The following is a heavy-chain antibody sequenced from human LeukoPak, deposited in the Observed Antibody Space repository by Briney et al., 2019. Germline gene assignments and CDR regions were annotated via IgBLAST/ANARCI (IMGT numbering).Heavy chain of an antibody. CDR2: ISSSSSTI. CDR1: GVTFSDYY. D-gene: IGHD1-1*01. CDR3: ARGVNWWYFDL. J-gene: IGHJ2*01. V-gene: IGHV3-11*04. Sequence: PGGSLRLSCAASGVTFSDYYMNWIRQAPGKGLEWVSYISSSSSTIYYADSVKGRFTISRDNAKNSLYLQMNSLRAEDTAVYYCARGVNWWYFDLWGRGTLVTVSS.